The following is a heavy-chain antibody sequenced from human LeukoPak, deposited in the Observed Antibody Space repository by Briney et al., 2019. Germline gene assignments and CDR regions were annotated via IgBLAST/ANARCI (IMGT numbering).Heavy chain of an antibody. CDR2: ISWDDDK. Sequence: SGPTLVKPTQTLTLTCTFSGFSLSTRGVGVGWLRQPPGKALERLGIISWDDDKRFSPSLRCRLTISKDTSKNLVVLTMTNLDPVDTATYYCTHTEVTRHAFDIWGQGTMVTVSS. J-gene: IGHJ3*02. CDR3: THTEVTRHAFDI. V-gene: IGHV2-5*02. CDR1: GFSLSTRGVG. D-gene: IGHD2-21*02.